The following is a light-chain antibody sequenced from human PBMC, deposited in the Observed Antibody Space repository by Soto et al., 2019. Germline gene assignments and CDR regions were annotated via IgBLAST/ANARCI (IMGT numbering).Light chain of an antibody. CDR3: QQYGSSPYT. J-gene: IGKJ2*01. Sequence: DIEMTQSPCTLSLSPGERATLSCRASQSVSSSYLAWYQQKPGQAPRLLIYGASSRATGIPDRFSGSGSGTDFTLTISRLEPEDFAVYYCQQYGSSPYTFGQGTKLDIK. CDR1: QSVSSSY. V-gene: IGKV3-20*01. CDR2: GAS.